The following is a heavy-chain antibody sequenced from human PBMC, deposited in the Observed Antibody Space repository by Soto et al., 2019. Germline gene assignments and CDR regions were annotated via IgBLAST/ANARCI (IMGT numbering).Heavy chain of an antibody. CDR2: IYYSGST. V-gene: IGHV4-59*08. J-gene: IGHJ4*02. Sequence: SETLSLTCTVSGGSISSYYWSWIRQPPGKGLEWIGYIYYSGSTNYNPSLKSRVTISVDTSKNQFSLKLSSVTAADTAVYYCATHWNLDYWGQGTLVTVSS. CDR3: ATHWNLDY. D-gene: IGHD1-1*01. CDR1: GGSISSYY.